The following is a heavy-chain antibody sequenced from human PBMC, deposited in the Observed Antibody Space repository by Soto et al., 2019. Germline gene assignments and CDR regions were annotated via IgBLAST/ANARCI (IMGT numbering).Heavy chain of an antibody. CDR1: GGSISCSSYY. V-gene: IGHV4-39*01. CDR3: ARRRIGDGGYFDY. D-gene: IGHD1-26*01. Sequence: QLQLQESGPGLVKPSETLSLTCTVSGGSISCSSYYWGWIRQPPGKGLEWIGSIYYSGSTYYNPSLKSRVTISVDTSRNQFSLKLSSVTAADTAVYYCARRRIGDGGYFDYWGQGTLVTVSS. CDR2: IYYSGST. J-gene: IGHJ4*02.